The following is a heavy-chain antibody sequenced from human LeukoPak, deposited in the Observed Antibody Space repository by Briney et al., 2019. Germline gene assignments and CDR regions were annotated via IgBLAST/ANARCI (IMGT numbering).Heavy chain of an antibody. Sequence: ASVKVSCKASGYRYTDYYVHWVRQGPGQGLEWMGRVSPDSGGTNYAQKFQGRVTMTTDTTISTAYMELSRLRSDDTAVYYCASGLNSRSTSCWGQGTRVTVSS. J-gene: IGHJ4*02. CDR1: GYRYTDYY. CDR3: ASGLNSRSTSC. V-gene: IGHV1-2*02. CDR2: VSPDSGGT. D-gene: IGHD6-13*01.